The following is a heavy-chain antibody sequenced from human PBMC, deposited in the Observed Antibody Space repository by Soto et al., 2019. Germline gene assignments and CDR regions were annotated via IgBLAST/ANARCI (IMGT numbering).Heavy chain of an antibody. J-gene: IGHJ3*02. V-gene: IGHV4-59*08. CDR2: IYYSGST. D-gene: IGHD1-1*01. CDR3: ARQWGTDAFDI. CDR1: GVSISSYY. Sequence: QVQLQESGPGLVKPSATLSLTCTFSGVSISSYYWSWIRQLPWKGLEWIGYIYYSGSTNYNPSLTSRVTISVDTSKNQFSLKLSSVTAADTAVYYCARQWGTDAFDIWGQGTMVTVSS.